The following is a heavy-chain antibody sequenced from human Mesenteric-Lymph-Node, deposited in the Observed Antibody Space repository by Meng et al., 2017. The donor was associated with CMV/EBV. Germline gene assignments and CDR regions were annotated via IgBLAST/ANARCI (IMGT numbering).Heavy chain of an antibody. J-gene: IGHJ4*02. D-gene: IGHD3-9*01. CDR2: INHSGST. Sequence: VQLHPWRGCLLKPAVTLSVPCAVYVGSFIGQYWNWIRQSPEKGLEWIGEINHSGSTTYNPSFTSRIIISVDTSTNQISLNMSSVTAADTAVYYCARGSSYDILTGYFDYWGQGALVTVSS. CDR1: VGSFIGQY. V-gene: IGHV4-34*01. CDR3: ARGSSYDILTGYFDY.